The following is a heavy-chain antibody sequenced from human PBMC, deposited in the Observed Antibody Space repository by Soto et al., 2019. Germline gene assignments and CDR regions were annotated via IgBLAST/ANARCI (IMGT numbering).Heavy chain of an antibody. J-gene: IGHJ6*02. V-gene: IGHV5-51*01. CDR3: STQCPAQPAVYAIDV. CDR1: GNSFNRYC. D-gene: IGHD2-2*01. CDR2: IYPNTSDT. Sequence: GGALETCWEGAGNSFNRYCIGWVRPMAGEGLEWMGIIYPNTSDTTYSPSFQSQVTITANNTTSTALLQRSSRKASDTAMDYYSTQCPAQPAVYAIDVWGQGTMVTVSS.